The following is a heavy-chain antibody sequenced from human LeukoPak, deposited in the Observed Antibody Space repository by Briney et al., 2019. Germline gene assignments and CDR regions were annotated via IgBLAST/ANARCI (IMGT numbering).Heavy chain of an antibody. CDR2: INHSGST. V-gene: IGHV4-34*01. CDR1: GGSFSGYY. CDR3: ARRSTTWNAFDI. J-gene: IGHJ3*02. D-gene: IGHD1-1*01. Sequence: SETLSLTCAVYGGSFSGYYWSWIRQPPGKGLEWIGEINHSGSTNYNPSLKSRVIISVDTSKNQFSLQLESVTAADTGVYYCARRSTTWNAFDIWGQGTMLTVSS.